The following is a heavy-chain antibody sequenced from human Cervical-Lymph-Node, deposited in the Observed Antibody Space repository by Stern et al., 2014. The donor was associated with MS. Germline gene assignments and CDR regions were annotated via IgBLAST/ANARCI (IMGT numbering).Heavy chain of an antibody. CDR3: ARDSRGTVTTAVGFYYGMDV. CDR2: VMPMVGTS. CDR1: GDTFSRHA. D-gene: IGHD1-14*01. V-gene: IGHV1-69*01. Sequence: VHLVESGAEVKKPGSSVKVSCKTSGDTFSRHAISWLRQAPGQGLEWLGGVMPMVGTSNYGQKFQGRITVTADESTSTVYLELSSLRSEDTAVYYCARDSRGTVTTAVGFYYGMDVWGQGTTVTVSS. J-gene: IGHJ6*02.